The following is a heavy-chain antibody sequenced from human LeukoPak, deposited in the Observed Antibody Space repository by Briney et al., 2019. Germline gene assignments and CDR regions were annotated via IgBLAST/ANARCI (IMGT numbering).Heavy chain of an antibody. CDR1: GYTFASSW. Sequence: GGSLRLSCKGSGYTFASSWIGWVRHMPGKGLEWMGIIYPDDSDTRYSPSFEGQITISVDKSISTAYLQWSSLKASDTAVYYCARHGHCTNGVCYSNYYYHMDVWGKGTTVTVSS. CDR2: IYPDDSDT. J-gene: IGHJ6*03. D-gene: IGHD2-8*01. V-gene: IGHV5-51*01. CDR3: ARHGHCTNGVCYSNYYYHMDV.